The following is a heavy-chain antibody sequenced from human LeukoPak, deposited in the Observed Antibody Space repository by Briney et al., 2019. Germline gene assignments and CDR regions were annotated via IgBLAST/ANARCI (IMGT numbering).Heavy chain of an antibody. CDR1: GGSISSYY. Sequence: SETLSLTCTVSGGSISSYYWSWIQQPPGKGLEWIGYIYYSGSTKYNPSLKSRVTISVDTSKNQFSLKLSSVTAADTAVYHCARHLRRGWYGNYYYYYGMDVWGQGTTVTVSS. V-gene: IGHV4-59*08. J-gene: IGHJ6*02. D-gene: IGHD6-19*01. CDR2: IYYSGST. CDR3: ARHLRRGWYGNYYYYYGMDV.